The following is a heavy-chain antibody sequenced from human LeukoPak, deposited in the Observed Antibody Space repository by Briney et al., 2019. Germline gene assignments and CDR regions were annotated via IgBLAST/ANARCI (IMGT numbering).Heavy chain of an antibody. D-gene: IGHD1-26*01. CDR3: AVGASLVGYYFDY. J-gene: IGHJ4*02. V-gene: IGHV4-59*12. CDR1: GGSISSYY. Sequence: PSETLSLTCTVSGGSISSYYWSWIRQPPGKGLEWIGYIYYSGSTNYNPSLKSRVTISVDTSKNQFSLKLSSVTAADTAVYYCAVGASLVGYYFDYWGQGTLVTVSS. CDR2: IYYSGST.